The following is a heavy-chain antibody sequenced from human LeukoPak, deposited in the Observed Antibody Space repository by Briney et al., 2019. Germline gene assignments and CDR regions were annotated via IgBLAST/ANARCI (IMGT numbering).Heavy chain of an antibody. CDR3: AKALPRATKGYGSGSYYNDPKPYYFDY. CDR2: ISWDGGST. D-gene: IGHD3-10*01. V-gene: IGHV3-43D*03. J-gene: IGHJ4*02. Sequence: GGSLRLSCAASGFTFSSYAMSWVRQAPGKGLEWVSLISWDGGSTYYADSVKGRFTISRDNSKNSLYLQMNSLRAEDTALYYCAKALPRATKGYGSGSYYNDPKPYYFDYWGQGTLVTVSS. CDR1: GFTFSSYA.